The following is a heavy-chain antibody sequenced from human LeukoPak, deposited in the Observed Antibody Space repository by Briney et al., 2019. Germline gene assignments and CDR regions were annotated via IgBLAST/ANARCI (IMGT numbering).Heavy chain of an antibody. D-gene: IGHD3-16*01. Sequence: GGSLRLSCAASGFTLRSYTMNWVRQAPGKGLEWVSSIGISSNKIYYADSVKGRFIISRDNAKNSVYLQMNSLRAEDTAVYYCARVGEWEADDDLSDYKLDRDHNQFDLWGQGTLVTVSS. CDR3: ARVGEWEADDDLSDYKLDRDHNQFDL. CDR2: IGISSNKI. V-gene: IGHV3-21*01. J-gene: IGHJ5*02. CDR1: GFTLRSYT.